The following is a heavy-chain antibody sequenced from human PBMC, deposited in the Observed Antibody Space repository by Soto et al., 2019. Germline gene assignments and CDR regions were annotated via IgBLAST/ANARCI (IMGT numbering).Heavy chain of an antibody. CDR2: IIPVFGTP. J-gene: IGHJ6*02. Sequence: QVQLVQSGAEVKKPGSSLKVSCKASGGTFTNYAFSWVRQAPGQGLEWMGGIIPVFGTPDHAQKFQGGVTITADESKRTASMELSSLRSADTAVYYCARERSVGYCITATCPKPFYYYAMDVCGQGTTVTVSS. CDR1: GGTFTNYA. D-gene: IGHD2-2*01. V-gene: IGHV1-69*12. CDR3: ARERSVGYCITATCPKPFYYYAMDV.